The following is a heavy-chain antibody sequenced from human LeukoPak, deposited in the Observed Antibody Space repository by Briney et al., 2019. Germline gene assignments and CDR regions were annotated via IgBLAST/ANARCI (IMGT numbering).Heavy chain of an antibody. D-gene: IGHD1-26*01. Sequence: ASVKVSCKSSGYTFTGYYMHWVRQAPGQGLEWMGWMNPNSGNTGYAQKFQGRVTITRNTSISTAYMELSSLRSEDTAVYYCARRNIVGALGYWGQGTLVTVSS. CDR2: MNPNSGNT. V-gene: IGHV1-8*03. CDR1: GYTFTGYY. CDR3: ARRNIVGALGY. J-gene: IGHJ4*02.